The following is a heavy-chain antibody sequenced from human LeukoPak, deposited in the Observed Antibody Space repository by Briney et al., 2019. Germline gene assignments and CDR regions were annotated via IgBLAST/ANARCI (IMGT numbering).Heavy chain of an antibody. CDR1: GFTFSSYW. CDR2: IDSDGSST. J-gene: IGHJ5*02. V-gene: IGHV3-74*01. D-gene: IGHD4-17*01. CDR3: ASAPTKSDYPWFDP. Sequence: PGGSLRLSSAASGFTFSSYWMHWVRQAPGKGLVWFSRIDSDGSSTSYADSVKGRFTISRDNAKNTLYLQMDTLRAEDTAVYYCASAPTKSDYPWFDPWGQGTLVTVSS.